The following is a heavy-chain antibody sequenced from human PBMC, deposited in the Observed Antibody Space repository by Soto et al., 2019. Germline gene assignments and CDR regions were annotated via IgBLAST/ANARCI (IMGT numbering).Heavy chain of an antibody. CDR3: ARRYFDWLPYRYYFDY. J-gene: IGHJ4*02. CDR1: GGSFSGYY. Sequence: ETLSLTCAVYGGSFSGYYWSWIRQPPGKGLEWIGEINHSGSTNYNPSLKSRVTISVDTSKNQFSLKLSSVTAADTAVYYCARRYFDWLPYRYYFDYWGQGTLVTVSS. CDR2: INHSGST. D-gene: IGHD3-9*01. V-gene: IGHV4-34*01.